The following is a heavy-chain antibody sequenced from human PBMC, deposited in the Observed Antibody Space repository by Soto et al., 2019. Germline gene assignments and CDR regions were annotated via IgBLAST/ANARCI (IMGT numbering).Heavy chain of an antibody. CDR2: ISAYNGNT. Sequence: ASGKVSCQASGYTYTSYGISWVRQAPGQGLEWMGWISAYNGNTNYAQKLQGRVTMTTDTSTSTAYMELRSLRSDDTAVYYCARDRTDFWSGYYDYWGQGTLVTVSS. V-gene: IGHV1-18*01. CDR1: GYTYTSYG. CDR3: ARDRTDFWSGYYDY. D-gene: IGHD3-3*01. J-gene: IGHJ4*02.